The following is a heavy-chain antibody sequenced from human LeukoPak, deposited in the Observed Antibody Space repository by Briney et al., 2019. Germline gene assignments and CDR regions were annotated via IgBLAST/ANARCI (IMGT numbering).Heavy chain of an antibody. Sequence: PGGSLRLSCAASGWTFSSYARHWVRQAPGKGLEWVGVISYDGSNKYYAEPVNGRVTISRDNSKNTLYLQMNSLRAEDTAVYYCARELWEFDWLSQRPLDYWGQGTVVTVSS. CDR2: ISYDGSNK. D-gene: IGHD3-9*01. CDR1: GWTFSSYA. CDR3: ARELWEFDWLSQRPLDY. J-gene: IGHJ4*02. V-gene: IGHV3-30-3*01.